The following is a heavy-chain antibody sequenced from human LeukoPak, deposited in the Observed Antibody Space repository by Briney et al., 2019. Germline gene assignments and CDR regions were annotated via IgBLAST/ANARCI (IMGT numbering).Heavy chain of an antibody. CDR3: ARRRYSGSSQHFDY. D-gene: IGHD1-26*01. Sequence: GGSLRLSCAASGFSFSIYEMNWVRQAPGKGLEWISYISGSGSPIVYADSVKGRFTISRDNAKNSLYLQMNSLRAEDTAVYYCARRRYSGSSQHFDYWGQGTLVTVSS. J-gene: IGHJ4*02. CDR2: ISGSGSPI. CDR1: GFSFSIYE. V-gene: IGHV3-48*03.